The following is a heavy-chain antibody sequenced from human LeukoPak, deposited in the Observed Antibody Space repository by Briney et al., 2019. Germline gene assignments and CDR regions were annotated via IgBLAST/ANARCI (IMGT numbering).Heavy chain of an antibody. Sequence: GGSQRLSCAAFGFTLSSYYMSRVRQAPGRGLEWVSVMRSAGTTSYADGVKGRFTISRDSSKNMLYLQMTSLRAEDTAMYYCARESWKGSTTDGFDIWGQGTMVTVSS. CDR1: GFTLSSYY. CDR3: ARESWKGSTTDGFDI. J-gene: IGHJ3*02. CDR2: MRSAGTT. D-gene: IGHD5/OR15-5a*01. V-gene: IGHV3-53*01.